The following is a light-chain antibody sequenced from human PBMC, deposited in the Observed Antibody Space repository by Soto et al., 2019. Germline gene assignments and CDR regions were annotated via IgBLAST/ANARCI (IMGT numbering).Light chain of an antibody. CDR2: AAS. Sequence: DIQMTQSPSSLSASLGDSVTITCRASQDIKKFLAWYQQRPGEVPKVLIYAASSLRPGVPTRFSGNGSGTDFTLTINSLQPEDVATYYCQKYGRAPATFGQGTKVDVK. CDR3: QKYGRAPAT. CDR1: QDIKKF. V-gene: IGKV1-27*01. J-gene: IGKJ1*01.